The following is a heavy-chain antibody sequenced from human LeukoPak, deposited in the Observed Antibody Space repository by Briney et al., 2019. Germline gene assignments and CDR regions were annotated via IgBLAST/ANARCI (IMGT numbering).Heavy chain of an antibody. D-gene: IGHD3-10*01. CDR2: IYYSGST. Sequence: SETLSLTCTVSGGSISSGGYYWSWIRQHPGKGLEWIAYIYYSGSTYYNPSLKSRVTISVDKSKNQFSLKLSSVTAADTAVYYCARYYGSTNLYYFDYWGQGTLVTVSS. J-gene: IGHJ4*02. CDR1: GGSISSGGYY. CDR3: ARYYGSTNLYYFDY. V-gene: IGHV4-31*03.